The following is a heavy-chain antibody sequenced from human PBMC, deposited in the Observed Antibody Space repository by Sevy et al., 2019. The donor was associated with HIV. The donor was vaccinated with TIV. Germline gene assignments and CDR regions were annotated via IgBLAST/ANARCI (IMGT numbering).Heavy chain of an antibody. D-gene: IGHD1-26*01. CDR2: ISSSSSYI. CDR1: GFTFSSYS. Sequence: GGSLRLSCAASGFTFSSYSMNWVRQAPGKGLEWVSSISSSSSYIYYADSVKGRFTISRDNAKNSLYLQMNSLRAEDTAVYYCARDRTRCLWEPSRHFDYWGQGTLVTVSS. V-gene: IGHV3-21*01. CDR3: ARDRTRCLWEPSRHFDY. J-gene: IGHJ4*02.